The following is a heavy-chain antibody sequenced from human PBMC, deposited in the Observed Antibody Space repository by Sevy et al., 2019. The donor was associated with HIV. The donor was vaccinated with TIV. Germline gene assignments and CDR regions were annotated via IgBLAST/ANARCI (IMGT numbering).Heavy chain of an antibody. CDR3: AKGGWGHYDPDEIAYYFYYYNMDV. Sequence: GGSLRLSCAVSGFSFDSYGMTWVRQAPGKGLEWVSAISGSGTRTYYADSVKGRFIISRDNSKNNLDLQMNSLSSEDTAISYCAKGGWGHYDPDEIAYYFYYYNMDVWGKGTTVTVSS. V-gene: IGHV3-23*01. CDR2: ISGSGTRT. CDR1: GFSFDSYG. J-gene: IGHJ6*03. D-gene: IGHD3-22*01.